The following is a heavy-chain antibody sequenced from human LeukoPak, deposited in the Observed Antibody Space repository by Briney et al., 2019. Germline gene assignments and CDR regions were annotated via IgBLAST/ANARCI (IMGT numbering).Heavy chain of an antibody. D-gene: IGHD5-12*01. Sequence: SETLSLTCTVSGGSISSYYWSWIRQPPGKGLEWIGYIYYSGSTNYNPSLKSRVTISVDTSKNQFSLKLSSVTAADTAVYYCAREQVARPYYFDYWGQGTLVTVSS. CDR1: GGSISSYY. J-gene: IGHJ4*02. CDR2: IYYSGST. CDR3: AREQVARPYYFDY. V-gene: IGHV4-59*12.